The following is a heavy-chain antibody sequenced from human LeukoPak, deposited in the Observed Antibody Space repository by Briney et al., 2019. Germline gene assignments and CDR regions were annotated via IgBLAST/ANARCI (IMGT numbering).Heavy chain of an antibody. J-gene: IGHJ4*02. Sequence: GGSLRLSCAASGFTFSSYAMSWVRQAPGKGLDWVSAISGSGGSTYYADSVKGRFTISRDNSKNTLYLQMNSLRAEDTGVYYCAKGLYSNYELGLDYWGQGTLVTVSS. CDR2: ISGSGGST. V-gene: IGHV3-23*01. CDR1: GFTFSSYA. D-gene: IGHD4-11*01. CDR3: AKGLYSNYELGLDY.